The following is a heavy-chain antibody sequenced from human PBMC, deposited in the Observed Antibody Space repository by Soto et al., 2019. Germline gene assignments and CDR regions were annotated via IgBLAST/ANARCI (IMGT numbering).Heavy chain of an antibody. V-gene: IGHV3-48*02. CDR1: GFTFSSYS. Sequence: GGSLRLSCAASGFTFSSYSMNWVRQAPGKGLEWVSYISSSSTIYYADSVKGRFTISRDNAKNSLYLQMNSLRDEDTAVYYCARDRVFVDTAMVTVGFDYWGQETLVTVSS. D-gene: IGHD5-18*01. CDR3: ARDRVFVDTAMVTVGFDY. J-gene: IGHJ4*02. CDR2: ISSSSTI.